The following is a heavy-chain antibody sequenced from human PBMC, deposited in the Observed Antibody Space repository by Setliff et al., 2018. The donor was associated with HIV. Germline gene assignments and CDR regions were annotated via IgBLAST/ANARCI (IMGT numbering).Heavy chain of an antibody. CDR3: ARDRRAGVYYYTDV. V-gene: IGHV1-2*02. CDR1: GDTFSRNG. Sequence: ASVKVSCKTSGDTFSRNGLSWVRRAPGQGFEWMGWINPDNGHTQYGQKFQGRLTLTRDTSIRTAYMELSRLTFDDTAMYYCARDRRAGVYYYTDVWGTGTTVTVSS. CDR2: INPDNGHT. J-gene: IGHJ6*03. D-gene: IGHD7-27*01.